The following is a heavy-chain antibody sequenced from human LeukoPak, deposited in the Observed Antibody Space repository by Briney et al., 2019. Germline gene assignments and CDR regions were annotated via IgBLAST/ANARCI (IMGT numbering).Heavy chain of an antibody. J-gene: IGHJ1*01. D-gene: IGHD2-2*01. Sequence: GASVKVSCKASGYTFTSYGISWVRQAPGQGLEWMGWISAYNGNTNYAQKLQGRVTMTTDTSTSTAYMELRSLRSDDTAVYYCARDRFESGYCSSTSCLEYFQHWGQGTLVTVSS. CDR1: GYTFTSYG. V-gene: IGHV1-18*01. CDR3: ARDRFESGYCSSTSCLEYFQH. CDR2: ISAYNGNT.